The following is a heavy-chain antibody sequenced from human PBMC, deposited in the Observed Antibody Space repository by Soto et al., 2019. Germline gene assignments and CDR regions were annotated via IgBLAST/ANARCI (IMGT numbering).Heavy chain of an antibody. CDR3: PRDYNPYYYGSGKVY. Sequence: PGGSLRLSCAASGFTFSSYGMHWVRQAPGKGLEWVAVIWYDGSNKYYADSVKGRFTISRDNSKNTLYLQMNSLRAEDTAVFYCPRDYNPYYYGSGKVYWGQGTLVTVSS. D-gene: IGHD3-10*01. CDR1: GFTFSSYG. V-gene: IGHV3-33*01. J-gene: IGHJ4*02. CDR2: IWYDGSNK.